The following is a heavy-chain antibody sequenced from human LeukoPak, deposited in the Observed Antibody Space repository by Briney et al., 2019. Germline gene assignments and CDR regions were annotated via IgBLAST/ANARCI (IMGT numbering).Heavy chain of an antibody. CDR2: IYSTGNT. J-gene: IGHJ5*02. CDR3: ARGGESGYDT. CDR1: GGSISSSSNY. Sequence: SETLSLTCTVSGGSISSSSNYWGWIRQPPGKGLEWIGTIYSTGNTYYNPSLKSRLTISVDTSRNQFSLKLSSVTAADTAVYYCARGGESGYDTWGQGSLVTVSS. D-gene: IGHD5-12*01. V-gene: IGHV4-39*01.